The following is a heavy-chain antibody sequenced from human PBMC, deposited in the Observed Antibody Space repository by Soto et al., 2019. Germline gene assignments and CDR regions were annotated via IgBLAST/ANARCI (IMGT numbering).Heavy chain of an antibody. CDR2: ISWNSGSI. Sequence: GGSLRLSCAASGFTFDDYAMHWVRQAPGKGLEWVSGISWNSGSIGYADSVKGRFTISRDNAKNSLYLQMNSLRAEDTALYYCAKDVNIVATKEGGGWFDPWGQGTLVTVSS. V-gene: IGHV3-9*01. CDR1: GFTFDDYA. CDR3: AKDVNIVATKEGGGWFDP. J-gene: IGHJ5*02. D-gene: IGHD5-12*01.